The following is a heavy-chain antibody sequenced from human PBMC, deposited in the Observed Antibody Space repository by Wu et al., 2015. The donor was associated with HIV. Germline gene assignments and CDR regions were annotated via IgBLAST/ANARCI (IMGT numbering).Heavy chain of an antibody. CDR2: ITPIIGTV. CDR1: GGDFSTYA. CDR3: ARDEGFAKDIVEVPTIIGWFDS. D-gene: IGHD2-2*01. Sequence: QVQLVQSGAEVKKPGSSVKVSCKASGGDFSTYAVNWVRQAPGEGLEWMGRITPIIGTVNYAQKFQGRVTITADESMNTAYMELSSLRSEDTAVYYCARDEGFAKDIVEVPTIIGWFDSWGQGTLVTVSS. V-gene: IGHV1-69*11. J-gene: IGHJ5*01.